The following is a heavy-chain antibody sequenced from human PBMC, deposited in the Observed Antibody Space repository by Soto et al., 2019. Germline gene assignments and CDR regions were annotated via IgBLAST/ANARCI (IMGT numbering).Heavy chain of an antibody. D-gene: IGHD3-10*01. CDR2: IYHSGDT. Sequence: PSETLSLTCAVSGVSISSSNWWSWVRQPPGKGLEWIGEIYHSGDTNYNPSLKSRVTISVDKSKNQFSLKLNSVTAADTAVYYCASKYGSGSYYVDYWGQGTLVTAPQ. J-gene: IGHJ4*02. CDR1: GVSISSSNW. CDR3: ASKYGSGSYYVDY. V-gene: IGHV4-4*02.